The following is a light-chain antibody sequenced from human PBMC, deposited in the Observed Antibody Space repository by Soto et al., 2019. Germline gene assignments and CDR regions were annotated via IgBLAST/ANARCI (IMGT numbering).Light chain of an antibody. J-gene: IGKJ2*03. Sequence: DIQMTQSPSSLSASVGDRVTITCRASQNIRNYLNWYQQTPGKAPKLLIYAAYSLQSGVRSRFSGSGSGTYFTITVRSLQPEDFTTYYCQQSSSTPYSFGEGTKVEIK. CDR1: QNIRNY. CDR3: QQSSSTPYS. CDR2: AAY. V-gene: IGKV1-39*01.